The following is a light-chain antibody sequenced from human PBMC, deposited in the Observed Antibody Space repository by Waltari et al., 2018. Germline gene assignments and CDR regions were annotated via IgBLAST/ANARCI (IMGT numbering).Light chain of an antibody. J-gene: IGKJ4*01. Sequence: DIVLTQSPPTLSLSPGERATLSCRASQSVSSYLAWYQQKPGQAPRLLIYDASNRATGIPARFSGSGSGTDFTLTISSLEPEDFAVYYCQQRSNWSLTFGGGTKVEIK. CDR1: QSVSSY. CDR2: DAS. CDR3: QQRSNWSLT. V-gene: IGKV3-11*01.